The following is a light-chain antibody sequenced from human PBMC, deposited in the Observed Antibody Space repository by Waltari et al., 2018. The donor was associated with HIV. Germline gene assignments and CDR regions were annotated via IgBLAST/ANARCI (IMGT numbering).Light chain of an antibody. J-gene: IGLJ3*02. Sequence: QSMLTQPPSVSAAPGQKVTISCSGRSSNIGNNYVYRDQHLPGTAPKLLIYDNNKRPSGIPDRFSGSKSGTSATLGITGLQTGDEADYYCGTWDSSLSPFWVFGGGTKLTVL. CDR2: DNN. V-gene: IGLV1-51*01. CDR1: SSNIGNNY. CDR3: GTWDSSLSPFWV.